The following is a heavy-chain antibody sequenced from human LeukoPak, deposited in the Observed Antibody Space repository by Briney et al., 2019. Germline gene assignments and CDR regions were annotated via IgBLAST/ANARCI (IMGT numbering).Heavy chain of an antibody. V-gene: IGHV1-8*01. D-gene: IGHD3-16*01. Sequence: ASVKVSCKASGYTFTSYDINWVRQATGQGLEWMGWMNPNSGNTGYAQKFQGRVTMTRNTSISTAYTELSSLRSEDTAGYYCARGRKLRLGELFFYWGQGTLVTVSS. CDR2: MNPNSGNT. CDR1: GYTFTSYD. CDR3: ARGRKLRLGELFFY. J-gene: IGHJ4*02.